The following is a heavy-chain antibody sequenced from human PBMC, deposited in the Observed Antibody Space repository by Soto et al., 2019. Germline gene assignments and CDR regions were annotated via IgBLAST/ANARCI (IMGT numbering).Heavy chain of an antibody. CDR3: ARDGNIVVVPAATNFDY. J-gene: IGHJ4*02. CDR2: IWYDGSNK. CDR1: GFTFSSYG. V-gene: IGHV3-33*01. Sequence: PGGSMRLSCAASGFTFSSYGMHWVRQAPGKGLEWVAVIWYDGSNKYYADSVKGRFTISRDNSKNTLYLQMNSLRAEDTAVYYCARDGNIVVVPAATNFDYWGQGTLVTVSS. D-gene: IGHD2-2*01.